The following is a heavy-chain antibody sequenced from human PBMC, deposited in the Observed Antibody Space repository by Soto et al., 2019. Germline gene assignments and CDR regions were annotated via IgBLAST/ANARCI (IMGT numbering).Heavy chain of an antibody. J-gene: IGHJ5*02. D-gene: IGHD1-26*01. V-gene: IGHV3-74*03. CDR3: ARVASGSYDWFDP. CDR1: KFTFSRYW. Sequence: EVQLVESGGGLVQPGGSLRLSCAASKFTFSRYWMHWVRQTPGKGLMWVSRINTDGSRTTYADSVKGRFTISRYNAKNTVFLDMNSLRAEDTAVYYCARVASGSYDWFDPWGQGTLVTVSS. CDR2: INTDGSRT.